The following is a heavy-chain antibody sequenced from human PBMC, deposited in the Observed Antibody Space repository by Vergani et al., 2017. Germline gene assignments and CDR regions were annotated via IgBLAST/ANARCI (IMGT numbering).Heavy chain of an antibody. V-gene: IGHV4-59*11. CDR2: IYYSGST. CDR3: ARAADGYCSSTSCYRGVDAFDI. D-gene: IGHD2-2*02. J-gene: IGHJ3*02. Sequence: QVQLQESGPGLVKPSETLSLICDVFDFISNGHYWSWIRQPPGKGLEWIGYIYYSGSTNYNPSLKSRVTISVDTSKNQFSLKLSSVTAADTAVYYCARAADGYCSSTSCYRGVDAFDIWGQGTMVTVSS. CDR1: DFISNGHY.